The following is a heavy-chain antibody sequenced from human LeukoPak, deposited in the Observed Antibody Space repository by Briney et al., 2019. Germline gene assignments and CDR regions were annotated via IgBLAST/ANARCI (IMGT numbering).Heavy chain of an antibody. CDR3: ARDYYYGMDV. Sequence: GGSLRLSCSASGFTFSAYAMYWVRQAPGKGLEYVSGISNNGGSSFYADSVKGRFTISRDNSKNTLYLQMSSLRAEDTAVYYCARDYYYGMDVWGQGTTITVSS. J-gene: IGHJ6*02. V-gene: IGHV3-64D*09. CDR1: GFTFSAYA. CDR2: ISNNGGSS.